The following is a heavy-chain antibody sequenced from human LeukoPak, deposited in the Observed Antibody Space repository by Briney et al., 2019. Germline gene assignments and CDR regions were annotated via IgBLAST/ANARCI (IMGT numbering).Heavy chain of an antibody. CDR3: ARRTTVDPYYYYGMDV. CDR2: IYYSGST. Sequence: WETLSLTCTVSGGSISSYYWTWIRQPPGKGLEWIGYIYYSGSTNYNPSLKSRVTMSVDTSKNQVSLKLSSVTAADTAVYYCARRTTVDPYYYYGMDVWGQGTTVTVSS. D-gene: IGHD4-17*01. CDR1: GGSISSYY. V-gene: IGHV4-59*01. J-gene: IGHJ6*02.